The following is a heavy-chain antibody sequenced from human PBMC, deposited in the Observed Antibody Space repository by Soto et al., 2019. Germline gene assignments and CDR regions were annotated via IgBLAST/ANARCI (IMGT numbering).Heavy chain of an antibody. CDR1: GYTFTSYG. J-gene: IGHJ6*02. CDR2: ISAYNGNT. V-gene: IGHV1-18*04. D-gene: IGHD3-22*01. CDR3: ARDGPRITMIVVVKDGMDV. Sequence: PSVKVSCKASGYTFTSYGISWVRQAPGQGLEWMGWISAYNGNTNYAQKLQGRVTMTTDTSTSTAYMELRSLRSDDTAVYYCARDGPRITMIVVVKDGMDVWGQGTTVTVSS.